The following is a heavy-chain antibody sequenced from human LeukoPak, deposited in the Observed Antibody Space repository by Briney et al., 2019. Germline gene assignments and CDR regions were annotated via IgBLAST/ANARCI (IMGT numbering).Heavy chain of an antibody. V-gene: IGHV4-39*07. D-gene: IGHD3-10*01. CDR1: GGSISSSSYY. CDR2: IYYSGST. Sequence: SETLSLTCTVSGGSISSSSYYWGWIRQPPGKGLEWIGSIYYSGSTYYNPSLKSRVTISVDTSKNQFSLKLSSVTAADTAVYYCASQLLWFGVYFDYWGQGTLVTVSS. J-gene: IGHJ4*02. CDR3: ASQLLWFGVYFDY.